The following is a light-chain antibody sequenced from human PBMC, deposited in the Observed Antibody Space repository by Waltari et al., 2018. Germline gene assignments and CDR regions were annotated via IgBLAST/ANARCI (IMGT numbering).Light chain of an antibody. CDR2: DAS. CDR1: QTVSSH. Sequence: EVVMTQSPATLSVFPGESATLSCRASQTVSSHLAWYQQRPRQAPRLLIFDASPRAPSVPARFSGSGSGTEFTLTIRSLQSEDSAVYYSQQYNRWPPITFGQGTRLEIK. CDR3: QQYNRWPPIT. J-gene: IGKJ5*01. V-gene: IGKV3-15*01.